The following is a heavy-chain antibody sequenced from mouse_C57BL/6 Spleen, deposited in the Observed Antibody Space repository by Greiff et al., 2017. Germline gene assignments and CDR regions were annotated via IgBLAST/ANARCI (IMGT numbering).Heavy chain of an antibody. CDR3: ASEAGVTAGVATKYFDV. CDR2: IRNKANGYTT. D-gene: IGHD1-1*01. CDR1: GFTFTDYY. J-gene: IGHJ1*03. Sequence: EVHLVESGGGLVQPGGSLSLSCAASGFTFTDYYMSWVSQPPGKALEWLGFIRNKANGYTTEYSASVKGRFTIYRGNSQSILYLQMNALRAEDSGTYYCASEAGVTAGVATKYFDVWGTGTTVTVSS. V-gene: IGHV7-3*01.